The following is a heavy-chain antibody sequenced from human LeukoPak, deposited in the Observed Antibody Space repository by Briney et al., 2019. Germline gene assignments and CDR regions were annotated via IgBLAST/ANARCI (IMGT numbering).Heavy chain of an antibody. D-gene: IGHD6-19*01. V-gene: IGHV3-23*01. J-gene: IGHJ3*02. CDR2: ISVSGGST. CDR3: ASAKYSSGRAAFDI. Sequence: GGSLRLSCAAFGFPLSSYAMSWVRQAPGKGLEWVSAISVSGGSTYYADSVKGRFTISRDNSKNTLYLQMNSLRAEDTAVYYCASAKYSSGRAAFDIWGQGTMVTVSS. CDR1: GFPLSSYA.